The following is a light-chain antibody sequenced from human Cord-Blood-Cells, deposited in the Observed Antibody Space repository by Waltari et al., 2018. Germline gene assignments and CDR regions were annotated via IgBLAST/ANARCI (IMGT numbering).Light chain of an antibody. CDR3: SSYTSSSTVV. J-gene: IGLJ2*01. V-gene: IGLV2-18*02. CDR2: EVS. CDR1: SSHVVSYHS. Sequence: QSALTQPPSVSGSPAQSATISSTATSSHVVSYHSVSWYQQPPGTAPKLIIYEVSHRPSVVPDLFSGSKSGNTASLTISVLQAEDEADYYCSSYTSSSTVVFGGGTKLTVL.